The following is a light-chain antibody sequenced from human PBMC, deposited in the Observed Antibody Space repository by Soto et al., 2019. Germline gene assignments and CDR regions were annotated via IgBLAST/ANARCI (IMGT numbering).Light chain of an antibody. V-gene: IGKV3-20*01. J-gene: IGKJ1*01. CDR1: QSVSSSF. Sequence: EIVLTQSPGILSLSPGERATLSCRASQSVSSSFLDWYQQKPGQAPRLLIYGASSRATGIPDRFSGSGSGTDFTLTITRLEPADFAVYYCQHRSIRPPWTFGQGTKVDIK. CDR3: QHRSIRPPWT. CDR2: GAS.